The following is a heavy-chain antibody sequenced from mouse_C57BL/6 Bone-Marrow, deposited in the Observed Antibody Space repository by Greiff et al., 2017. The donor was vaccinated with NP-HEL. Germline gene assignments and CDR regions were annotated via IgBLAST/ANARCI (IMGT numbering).Heavy chain of an antibody. CDR1: GFTFSDFY. V-gene: IGHV7-1*01. D-gene: IGHD1-1*01. CDR3: ARDARTYYGSSFWYFDV. CDR2: SRNKANDYTT. Sequence: EVMLVESGGGLVQSGRSLRLSCATSGFTFSDFYMEWVRQAPGKGLEWIAASRNKANDYTTEYSASVKGRFIVSRDTSQSILYLQMNALRAEDTAIYYCARDARTYYGSSFWYFDVWGTGTTVTVSS. J-gene: IGHJ1*03.